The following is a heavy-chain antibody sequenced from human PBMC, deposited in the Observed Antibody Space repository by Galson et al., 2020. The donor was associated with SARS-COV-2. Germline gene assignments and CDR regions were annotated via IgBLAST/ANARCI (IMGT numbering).Heavy chain of an antibody. Sequence: AAGSLKISCVASGLTFRNYTFPWVRQAPGKGLEWVALISYDGNNKYYADPVKGRFTISRDYSKNTLYLQLNSLRAEDTAVYYCARGAPNLIYMVRGVPFRYWGQGTLVSVSS. J-gene: IGHJ4*02. CDR2: ISYDGNNK. CDR1: GLTFRNYT. CDR3: ARGAPNLIYMVRGVPFRY. D-gene: IGHD3-10*01. V-gene: IGHV3-30-3*01.